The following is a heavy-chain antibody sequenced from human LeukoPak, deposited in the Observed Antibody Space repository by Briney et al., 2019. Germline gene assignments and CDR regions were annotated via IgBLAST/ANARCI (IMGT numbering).Heavy chain of an antibody. V-gene: IGHV1-46*01. CDR1: GYTFTSYY. J-gene: IGHJ3*02. CDR2: INPSGGST. D-gene: IGHD2-2*01. Sequence: GASVKVSCKASGYTFTSYYMRWVRQAPGQGLEWMGIINPSGGSTSYAQKFQGRVTMTRNTSTSTVYMELSSLRSEDTAVYYCARDPLGYCSSTSCNDAFDIWGQGTMVTVSS. CDR3: ARDPLGYCSSTSCNDAFDI.